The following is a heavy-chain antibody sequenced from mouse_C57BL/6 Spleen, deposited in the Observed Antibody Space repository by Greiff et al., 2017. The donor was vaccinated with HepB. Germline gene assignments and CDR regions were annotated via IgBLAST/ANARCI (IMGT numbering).Heavy chain of an antibody. Sequence: ESGPGLVKPSQSLSLTCSVTGYSITSGYYWNWIRQFPGNKLEWMGYISYDGSNNYNPSLKNRISITRDTSKNQFFLKLNSGTTEDTATYYCAREGLYGSSYFDYWGQGTTLTVSS. J-gene: IGHJ2*01. D-gene: IGHD1-1*01. CDR2: ISYDGSN. V-gene: IGHV3-6*01. CDR1: GYSITSGYY. CDR3: AREGLYGSSYFDY.